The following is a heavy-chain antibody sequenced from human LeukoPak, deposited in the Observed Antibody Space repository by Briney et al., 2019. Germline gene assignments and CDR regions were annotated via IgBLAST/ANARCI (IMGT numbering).Heavy chain of an antibody. V-gene: IGHV3-7*01. CDR2: IKKDGIEK. J-gene: IGHJ6*02. CDR1: GFTLSSDW. D-gene: IGHD1-1*01. Sequence: GGSLRLSCVVSGFTLSSDWMSWVRQAPGKGLEWVANIKKDGIEKYYVESVKGRFTISRDNAKNSLYLQMNSLRVGDTAVYYCERAGSGNRWANYGMDAWGQGTKVIVSS. CDR3: ERAGSGNRWANYGMDA.